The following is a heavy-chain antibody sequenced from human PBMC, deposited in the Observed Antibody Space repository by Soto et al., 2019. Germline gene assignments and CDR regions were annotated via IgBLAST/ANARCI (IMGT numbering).Heavy chain of an antibody. CDR1: GYTFTSFD. J-gene: IGHJ6*02. D-gene: IGHD6-13*01. CDR2: ITPTTGST. Sequence: ASVKVSCKASGYTFTSFDMHWVRQAPGQGLEWMGIITPTTGSTYFAQGFHGRVTMTRDTSTSKVYVELTSLTSEDTAVYYCARERGMSAYYYGMDVWGQGTTVTVSS. CDR3: ARERGMSAYYYGMDV. V-gene: IGHV1-46*01.